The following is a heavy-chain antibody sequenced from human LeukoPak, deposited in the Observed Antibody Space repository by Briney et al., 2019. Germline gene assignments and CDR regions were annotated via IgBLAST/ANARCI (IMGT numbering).Heavy chain of an antibody. CDR1: GFTVSSNY. V-gene: IGHV3-66*01. Sequence: GGSLRLSCAASGFTVSSNYMSWVRQAPGKGLEWVSVIYSGGSTYYADSVKGRFTISRDNSKNTLYLQMNSLRAEDTAVYYCAREDIVVVTAIRGYYYYGMDVWGQGTTVTVSS. CDR2: IYSGGST. D-gene: IGHD2-21*02. CDR3: AREDIVVVTAIRGYYYYGMDV. J-gene: IGHJ6*02.